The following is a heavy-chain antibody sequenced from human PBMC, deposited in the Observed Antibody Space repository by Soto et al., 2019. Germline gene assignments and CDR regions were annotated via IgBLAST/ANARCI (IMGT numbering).Heavy chain of an antibody. CDR2: ISAYNGNT. V-gene: IGHV1-18*04. Sequence: GASVKVSCKASGYTFTSYGISWVRQAPGQGLEWMGWISAYNGNTNYAQKLQGRVTMTTDTSTSTAYMELRSLRSDDTVVYYCARDYDFWSGYLTFDPWGQGTLVTVSS. CDR3: ARDYDFWSGYLTFDP. J-gene: IGHJ5*02. D-gene: IGHD3-3*01. CDR1: GYTFTSYG.